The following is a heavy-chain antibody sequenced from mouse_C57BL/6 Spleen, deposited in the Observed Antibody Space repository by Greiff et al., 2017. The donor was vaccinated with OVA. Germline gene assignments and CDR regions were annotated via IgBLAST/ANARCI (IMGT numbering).Heavy chain of an antibody. V-gene: IGHV1-42*01. CDR3: ARYDSSGYIY. Sequence: VQLQQSGPELVKPGASVKISCKASGYSFTGYYMNWVKQSPEKSLEWIGEINPSTGGTTYNQKFKAKATLTVDKSSSTAYMQLKSLTSEDSAVYYCARYDSSGYIYWGQGTTLTVSS. D-gene: IGHD3-2*02. CDR1: GYSFTGYY. CDR2: INPSTGGT. J-gene: IGHJ2*01.